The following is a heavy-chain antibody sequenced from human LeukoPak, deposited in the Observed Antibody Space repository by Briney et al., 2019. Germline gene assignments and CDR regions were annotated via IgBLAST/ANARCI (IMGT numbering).Heavy chain of an antibody. CDR3: ARGPSGSDY. V-gene: IGHV1-2*06. Sequence: ASVKVSCKVSGYTLTGYYLHWLRQAPGQGLEWMGRINPSSGGTNYAQKFQGRVTMTRDTSINTAYMDLSSPRSDDTAVYYCARGPSGSDYWGQGTLVTVSS. CDR1: GYTLTGYY. CDR2: INPSSGGT. D-gene: IGHD3-10*01. J-gene: IGHJ4*02.